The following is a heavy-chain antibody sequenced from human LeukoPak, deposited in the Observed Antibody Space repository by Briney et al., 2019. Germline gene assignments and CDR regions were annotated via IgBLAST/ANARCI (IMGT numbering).Heavy chain of an antibody. CDR1: GYTFTTFN. CDR2: VSTYNGNT. D-gene: IGHD6-13*01. Sequence: ASVKVSCKTSGYTFTTFNIAWVRQAPGQGLEWVGWVSTYNGNTDYAQRVQGRVAMTTDTSTNTAYMDLRSLRPDDTAVYYCARNTDIGSWSSKSNDYWGQGTLVTVSS. CDR3: ARNTDIGSWSSKSNDY. J-gene: IGHJ4*02. V-gene: IGHV1-18*01.